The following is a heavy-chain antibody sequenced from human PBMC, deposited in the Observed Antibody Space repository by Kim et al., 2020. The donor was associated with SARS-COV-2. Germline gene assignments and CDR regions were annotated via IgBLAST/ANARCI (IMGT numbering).Heavy chain of an antibody. Sequence: SVKVSCKASGGTFSSYAISWVRQAPGQGLEWMGGIIPIFGTANYAQKFQGRVTITADESTSTAYMELSSLRSEDTAVYYCARGTVAGSGEDFDYWPGNPGHRLL. CDR1: GGTFSSYA. CDR2: IIPIFGTA. CDR3: ARGTVAGSGEDFDY. V-gene: IGHV1-69*13. D-gene: IGHD6-19*01. J-gene: IGHJ4*02.